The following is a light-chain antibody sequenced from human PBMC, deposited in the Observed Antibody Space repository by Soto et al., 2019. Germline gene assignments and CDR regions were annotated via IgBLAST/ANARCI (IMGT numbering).Light chain of an antibody. CDR2: HAA. Sequence: EIVMTQSPATLSVSPGERATLSCRASQSVSNNGAWYQQKPGQAPRLLIYHAATRATGIPARFSGSGSGTEVTLTISRLQSEDFAVYYCQQYNEWPLTFGGGTKVEIK. CDR3: QQYNEWPLT. J-gene: IGKJ4*01. V-gene: IGKV3-15*01. CDR1: QSVSNN.